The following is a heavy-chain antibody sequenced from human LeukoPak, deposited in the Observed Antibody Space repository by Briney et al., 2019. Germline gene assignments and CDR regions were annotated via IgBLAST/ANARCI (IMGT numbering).Heavy chain of an antibody. D-gene: IGHD1-1*01. CDR3: VRDPVSIRLEATV. Sequence: ARSLRLSCAASGFTFSDYYISWIRQPPGKGLEWISYISGGSTVYYADSVKGRFTLSRDNAKNSLYLQMDTLRAEDTAVYYCVRDPVSIRLEATVWGKRTTVTVSS. J-gene: IGHJ6*04. CDR1: GFTFSDYY. CDR2: ISGGSTV. V-gene: IGHV3-11*01.